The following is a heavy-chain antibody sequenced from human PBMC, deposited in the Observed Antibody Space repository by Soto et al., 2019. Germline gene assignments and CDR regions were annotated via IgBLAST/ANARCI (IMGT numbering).Heavy chain of an antibody. V-gene: IGHV3-21*01. CDR1: GFTFSSYS. J-gene: IGHJ6*02. CDR2: ISSSSSYI. D-gene: IGHD4-17*01. CDR3: ARDGSRDYGDYGRSWYYYYGMDV. Sequence: GGSLRLSCAASGFTFSSYSMNWVRQAPGKGLEWVSSISSSSSYIYYADSVKGRFTISRDNAKNSLYLQMNSLRAEDTAVYYCARDGSRDYGDYGRSWYYYYGMDVWGQGTTVTVSS.